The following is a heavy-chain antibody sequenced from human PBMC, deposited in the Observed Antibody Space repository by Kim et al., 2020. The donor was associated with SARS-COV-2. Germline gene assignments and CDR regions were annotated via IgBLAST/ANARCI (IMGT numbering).Heavy chain of an antibody. Sequence: SETLSLTCTVSGGSISSYYWSWIRQPPGKGLEWIGYIYYSGSTNYNPSLKSRVTISVDTSKNQFSLKLSSVTAADTAVYYCARVVEMATTFDWFDPWGQGNLVTVSS. CDR2: IYYSGST. CDR1: GGSISSYY. V-gene: IGHV4-59*01. J-gene: IGHJ5*02. D-gene: IGHD2-21*01. CDR3: ARVVEMATTFDWFDP.